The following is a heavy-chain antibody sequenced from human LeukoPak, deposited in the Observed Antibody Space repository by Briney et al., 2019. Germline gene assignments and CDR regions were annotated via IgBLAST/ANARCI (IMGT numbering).Heavy chain of an antibody. CDR2: IDTDGSTT. Sequence: GGSLRLSCAASGFTFSRFWMYWVRQPPGKGLVWVSRIDTDGSTTTYADSVKGRFTISRDNAKNTVYLQINSLRAEDTAVYYCATLTSFGNDYWGQGVLVTVSS. D-gene: IGHD5-18*01. J-gene: IGHJ4*02. V-gene: IGHV3-74*01. CDR1: GFTFSRFW. CDR3: ATLTSFGNDY.